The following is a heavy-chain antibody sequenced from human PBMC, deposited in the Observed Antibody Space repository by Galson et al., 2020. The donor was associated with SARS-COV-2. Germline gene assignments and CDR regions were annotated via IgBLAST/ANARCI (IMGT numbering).Heavy chain of an antibody. D-gene: IGHD2-21*01. CDR1: GYTFTSYD. CDR2: MNPNSGNT. V-gene: IGHV1-8*01. Sequence: ASVKVSCKASGYTFTSYDINWVRQATGHGLEWMGWMNPNSGNTGYAQKFQGRVTLTRNTSISTAYMELSSLRSEDTAVYYCARAPRRSVVVIAIRYYYYYMDVWGKGTTVTV. CDR3: ARAPRRSVVVIAIRYYYYYMDV. J-gene: IGHJ6*03.